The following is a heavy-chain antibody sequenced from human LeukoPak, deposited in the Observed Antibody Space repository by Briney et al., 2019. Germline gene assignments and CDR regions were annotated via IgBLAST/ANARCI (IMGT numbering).Heavy chain of an antibody. CDR1: GFTFSSYG. J-gene: IGHJ6*03. CDR2: IWYDGSNK. V-gene: IGHV3-33*06. Sequence: GRSLRLSCAASGFTFSSYGMHWVRQAPGKGLEWVAVIWYDGSNKYYADSVKGRFTISRGNSKSTLYLQMNSLRAEDTAVYYCAKGLYYYYYMDVWGKGTTVTVSS. CDR3: AKGLYYYYYMDV.